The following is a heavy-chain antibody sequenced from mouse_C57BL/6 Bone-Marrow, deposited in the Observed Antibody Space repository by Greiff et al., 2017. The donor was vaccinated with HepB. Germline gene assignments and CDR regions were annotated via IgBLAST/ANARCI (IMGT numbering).Heavy chain of an antibody. CDR1: GFSLTSYG. D-gene: IGHD2-4*01. V-gene: IGHV2-2*01. Sequence: QVHVKQSGPGLVQPSQRLSITCTVSGFSLTSYGVHWVRQSPGKGLEWLGVIWSGGSTDYNAAFISRLSISKDNSKSQVFFKMNSLQADDTAIYYCARHLYDYDGDYYAMDYWGQGTSVTVSS. CDR2: IWSGGST. J-gene: IGHJ4*01. CDR3: ARHLYDYDGDYYAMDY.